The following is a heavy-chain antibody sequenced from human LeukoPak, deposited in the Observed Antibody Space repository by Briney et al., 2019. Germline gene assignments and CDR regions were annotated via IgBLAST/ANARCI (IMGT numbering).Heavy chain of an antibody. CDR1: GFIVSNNY. CDR3: ARDSSGWYYFDY. Sequence: GSLRLSCAGSGFIVSNNYMSWVRQAPGKGLEWVSTIYGGGNTYYADSVKGRFTISRDNSKNMVYLQMNSLRAEDTAVYYCARDSSGWYYFDYWGQGTLVTVSS. J-gene: IGHJ4*02. D-gene: IGHD6-19*01. V-gene: IGHV3-66*01. CDR2: IYGGGNT.